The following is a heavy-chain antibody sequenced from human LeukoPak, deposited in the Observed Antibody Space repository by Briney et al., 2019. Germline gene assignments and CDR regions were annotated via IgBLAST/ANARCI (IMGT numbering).Heavy chain of an antibody. CDR1: RFTFSSYG. J-gene: IGHJ4*02. CDR3: ARGRGGRPLDY. CDR2: ISYDGSNK. V-gene: IGHV3-30*03. Sequence: GGSLRLSCAASRFTFSSYGMHWVRQAPGKGLEWVAVISYDGSNKYYADSVKGRFTISRDNSKNTLYLQMNSLRAEDTAAYYCARGRGGRPLDYWGQGTLVTVSS. D-gene: IGHD3-16*01.